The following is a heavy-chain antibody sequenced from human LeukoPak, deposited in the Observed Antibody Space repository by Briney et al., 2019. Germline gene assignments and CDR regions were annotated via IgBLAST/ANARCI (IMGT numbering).Heavy chain of an antibody. CDR3: ATEGTAGTNLNWFDP. J-gene: IGHJ5*02. CDR2: ISYSGST. CDR1: GGSISSYY. D-gene: IGHD1-14*01. V-gene: IGHV4-59*01. Sequence: PSETLSLTCTVSGGSISSYYWSWIRQPPGKGLEWIGYISYSGSTNFNPSLKSRVTISLDTSKNQFSLKLSSVTSADTAVYYCATEGTAGTNLNWFDPWGQGTLVTVSS.